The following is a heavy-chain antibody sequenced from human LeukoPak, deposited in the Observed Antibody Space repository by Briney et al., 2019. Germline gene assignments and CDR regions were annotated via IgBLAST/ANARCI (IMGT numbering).Heavy chain of an antibody. CDR1: GFTFKSYW. CDR3: SGDPGDY. J-gene: IGHJ4*02. D-gene: IGHD7-27*01. CDR2: IKPDGSEE. V-gene: IGHV3-7*04. Sequence: GGSLRLSCAASGFTFKSYWMSWVRQAPGKGLEWVANIKPDGSEEYYEDSVKDRFTISRDNAKNSLYLQMNSLRAEDTAVYYCSGDPGDYWGQGTLVTVSS.